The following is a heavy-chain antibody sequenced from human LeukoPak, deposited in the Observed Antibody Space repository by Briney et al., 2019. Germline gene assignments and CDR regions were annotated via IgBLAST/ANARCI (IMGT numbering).Heavy chain of an antibody. V-gene: IGHV1-2*02. CDR1: GYTFTDYY. CDR2: INVNRGGT. J-gene: IGHJ4*02. CDR3: ARRYCSSTSCYYFDY. Sequence: ASVKVSCRASGYTFTDYYMHWVRQAPGQGLEWMGWINVNRGGTNYAQRSQGRVTMTRDTSITTAYMELSRLKSDDTAVYYCARRYCSSTSCYYFDYWGQGTLVTVSS. D-gene: IGHD2-2*01.